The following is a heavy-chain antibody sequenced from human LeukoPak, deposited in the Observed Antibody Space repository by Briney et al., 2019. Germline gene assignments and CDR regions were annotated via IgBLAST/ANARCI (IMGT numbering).Heavy chain of an antibody. Sequence: GASVTVSCKASGYTFTGYYMHWVRQAPGQGLEWMGWINPNSGGTNYAQKFQGRVTMTRDTSISTAYMELSRLRSDDTAVYYCARGPGYDFWSGYYRVEYYFDYWGQGTLVTVSS. CDR1: GYTFTGYY. CDR2: INPNSGGT. V-gene: IGHV1-2*02. J-gene: IGHJ4*02. CDR3: ARGPGYDFWSGYYRVEYYFDY. D-gene: IGHD3-3*01.